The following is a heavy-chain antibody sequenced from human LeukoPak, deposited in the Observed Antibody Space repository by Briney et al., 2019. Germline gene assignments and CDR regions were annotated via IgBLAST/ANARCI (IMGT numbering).Heavy chain of an antibody. V-gene: IGHV4-30-2*01. D-gene: IGHD6-6*01. J-gene: IGHJ4*02. CDR3: ARSEYSSTYYFDY. Sequence: SQTLSLTCTVSGGSISSGGYYWSWIRQPPGNGLEWIGYIYHSGSTYYNPSLKSRVTISVDRSKNQFSLKLSSVTAADTAVYYCARSEYSSTYYFDYWGQGTLVTVSS. CDR1: GGSISSGGYY. CDR2: IYHSGST.